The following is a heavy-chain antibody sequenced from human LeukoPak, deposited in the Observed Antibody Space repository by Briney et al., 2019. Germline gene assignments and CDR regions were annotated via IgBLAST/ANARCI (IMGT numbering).Heavy chain of an antibody. Sequence: GGSLRLSCAASGFSFSSYEMNWVRQAPGKGLEWVSYVSSSGSIMYSADSVKGRFTISRDNAKNSLYLQMNSLRAEDTAIYYCSGQYSSSSVVDYWGQGTLVTVSS. D-gene: IGHD6-6*01. CDR1: GFSFSSYE. J-gene: IGHJ4*02. CDR2: VSSSGSIM. CDR3: SGQYSSSSVVDY. V-gene: IGHV3-48*03.